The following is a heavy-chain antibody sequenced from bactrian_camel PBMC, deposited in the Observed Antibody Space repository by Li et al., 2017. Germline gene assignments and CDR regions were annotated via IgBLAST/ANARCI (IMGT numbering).Heavy chain of an antibody. D-gene: IGHD1*01. CDR2: IGNDEST. J-gene: IGHJ4*01. V-gene: IGHV3S53*01. CDR1: SYMWSSNC. CDR3: AADPGACCFGYTCLQKEADFPY. Sequence: HVQLVESGGGSVQAGESLSLSCTASSYMWSSNCMGWYRLAPGKAREGVAAIGNDESTTYADSVKGRFTISKDNAKRTVYLQMNSLKPEDTAMYYCAADPGACCFGYTCLQKEADFPYWGQGTQVTVS.